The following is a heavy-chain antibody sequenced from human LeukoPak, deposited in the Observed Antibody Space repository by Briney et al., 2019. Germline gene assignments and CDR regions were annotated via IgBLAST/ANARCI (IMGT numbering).Heavy chain of an antibody. J-gene: IGHJ6*03. D-gene: IGHD3-10*01. CDR3: AREIPYGSGSYYYYYYYMDV. V-gene: IGHV3-21*01. CDR2: ISSSSSYI. Sequence: PGRSLRLSCAASGFTFSSYSMNWVRQAPGKGLGWVSSISSSSSYIYYADSVKGRFTISRDNAKNSLYLQMNSLRAEDTAVYYCAREIPYGSGSYYYYYYYMDVWGKGTTVTVSS. CDR1: GFTFSSYS.